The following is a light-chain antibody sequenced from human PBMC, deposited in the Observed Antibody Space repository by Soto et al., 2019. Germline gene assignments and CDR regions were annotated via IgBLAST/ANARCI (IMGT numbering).Light chain of an antibody. CDR2: EVS. CDR3: SSYTRSNTHSL. V-gene: IGLV2-14*01. CDR1: SSDVGGYNY. Sequence: QSALTEPASVSGSPGQSITISCTGTSSDVGGYNYVSWYQQHPGKAPKLMIYEVSNRPSGVSNRFSGSKSGNTASLTISGLQAEDEADYYCSSYTRSNTHSLFGGGTKLTVL. J-gene: IGLJ3*02.